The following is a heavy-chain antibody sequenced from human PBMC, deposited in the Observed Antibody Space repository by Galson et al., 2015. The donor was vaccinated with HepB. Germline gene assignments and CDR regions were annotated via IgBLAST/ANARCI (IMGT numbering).Heavy chain of an antibody. D-gene: IGHD3-9*01. Sequence: SLRLSCAASGFTFSSYGMHWVRQAPGKGLEWVAFISYDGRNKHYAASVKGRFTISRDNSKNTLYVQMNSLRVEDTAVYYSATRLGDGFDIWGQGTMVTVSS. CDR1: GFTFSSYG. CDR3: ATRLGDGFDI. V-gene: IGHV3-30*03. CDR2: ISYDGRNK. J-gene: IGHJ3*02.